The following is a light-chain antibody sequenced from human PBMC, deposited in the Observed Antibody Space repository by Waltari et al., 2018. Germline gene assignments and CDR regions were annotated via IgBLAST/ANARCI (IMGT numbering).Light chain of an antibody. Sequence: QLVLTQSPSASASLGASVKLTCTPSGGHSGTAIACHQQQPEKGPRYLMKLNSDGSHHKGDGIPDRFSGSSSGAERYLSISSVQSEDEADYYCQTWGTDSRVFGGGTKLTVL. V-gene: IGLV4-69*01. CDR1: GGHSGTA. CDR2: LNSDGSH. J-gene: IGLJ3*02. CDR3: QTWGTDSRV.